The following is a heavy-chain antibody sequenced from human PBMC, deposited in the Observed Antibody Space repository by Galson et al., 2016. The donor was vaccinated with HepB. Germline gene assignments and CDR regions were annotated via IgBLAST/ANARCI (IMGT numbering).Heavy chain of an antibody. V-gene: IGHV3-30-3*01. CDR1: GFTFSSYA. Sequence: SLRLSCAASGFTFSSYAVHWVRQAPGKGLEWVAVISYDGSNKYYADSVKGRFTISRDNSKNTLYLQTNSLRAEDTAVYYCARKELYYYYYGMDVWGQGTTVTVSS. CDR3: ARKELYYYYYGMDV. D-gene: IGHD1-7*01. CDR2: ISYDGSNK. J-gene: IGHJ6*02.